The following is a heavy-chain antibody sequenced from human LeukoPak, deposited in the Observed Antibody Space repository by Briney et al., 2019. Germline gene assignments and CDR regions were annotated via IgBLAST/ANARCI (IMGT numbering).Heavy chain of an antibody. Sequence: ASVTVSFKSSGYTFTGYYMHWVRQAPGQGLEWMGWINPNSGGTNYAQKFQGRVTTTRDTSISTAYMELSRLRSDDTAVYYCASLSPLDYWGQGTLVTVSS. CDR3: ASLSPLDY. J-gene: IGHJ4*02. CDR1: GYTFTGYY. CDR2: INPNSGGT. V-gene: IGHV1-2*02.